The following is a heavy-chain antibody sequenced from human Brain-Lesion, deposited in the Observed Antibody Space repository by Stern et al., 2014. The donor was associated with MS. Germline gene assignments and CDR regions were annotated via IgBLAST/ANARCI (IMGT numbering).Heavy chain of an antibody. D-gene: IGHD5-12*01. J-gene: IGHJ4*02. CDR2: IFPRDSNT. CDR3: ARSPATPSGYDRFDY. Sequence: VQLVQSGAEVKKPGESLKISCEASGYLFDDYWIGWVRQMSGRGLELVAIIFPRDSNTRYSPSVQGQVTISAAKSISTASLPWSSLKSPDPAMYYCARSPATPSGYDRFDYWGQGALVTVSS. V-gene: IGHV5-51*03. CDR1: GYLFDDYW.